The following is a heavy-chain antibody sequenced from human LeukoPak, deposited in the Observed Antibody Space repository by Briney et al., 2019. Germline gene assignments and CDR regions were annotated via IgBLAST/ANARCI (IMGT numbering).Heavy chain of an antibody. CDR2: INHSGST. CDR3: ARGVGSGWFPPYAFDI. D-gene: IGHD6-19*01. J-gene: IGHJ3*02. CDR1: GGSISSGSYY. Sequence: SETLSLTCTVSGGSISSGSYYWGWIRQPPGRGLEWIGEINHSGSTNYNPSLKSRVTISVDTSKNQFSLQLNSVTPEDTAVYYCARGVGSGWFPPYAFDIWGQGTMVTVSS. V-gene: IGHV4-39*07.